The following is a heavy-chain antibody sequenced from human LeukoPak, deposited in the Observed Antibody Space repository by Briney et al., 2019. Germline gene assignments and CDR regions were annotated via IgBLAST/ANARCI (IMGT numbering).Heavy chain of an antibody. Sequence: ASVTVSCKACGYTFTDFYIHWVRQPPGQGLEWMGWINPNSGGTNYAQKFQGRVTVTRDTSIRTAYMELSGLRSDDTAFYYCARAYCGGDCPSGGYWGQGTLVTVSS. J-gene: IGHJ4*02. CDR1: GYTFTDFY. CDR2: INPNSGGT. D-gene: IGHD2-21*02. V-gene: IGHV1-2*02. CDR3: ARAYCGGDCPSGGY.